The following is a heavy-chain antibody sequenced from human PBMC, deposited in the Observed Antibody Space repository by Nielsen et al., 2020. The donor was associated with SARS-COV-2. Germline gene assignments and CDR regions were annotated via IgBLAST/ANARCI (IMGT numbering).Heavy chain of an antibody. D-gene: IGHD2-21*02. Sequence: WIRQPPGKGLEWVANIKQDGSEKYYVDSVKGRFTISRDNAKNSLYLQMNSLRAADTAVYYCARERGAYCGGDCYYYYGMDVWGQGTTVTVSS. V-gene: IGHV3-7*03. CDR3: ARERGAYCGGDCYYYYGMDV. CDR2: IKQDGSEK. J-gene: IGHJ6*02.